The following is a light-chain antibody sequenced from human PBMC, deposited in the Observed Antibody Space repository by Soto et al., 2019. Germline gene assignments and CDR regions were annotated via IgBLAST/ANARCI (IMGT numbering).Light chain of an antibody. J-gene: IGKJ1*01. CDR3: QQSCVTPWT. CDR2: WAY. CDR1: QSVLYRSNHQHC. V-gene: IGKV4-1*01. Sequence: DIVMTQSPDSLAVSLGERATINCESSQSVLYRSNHQHCLAWYQQKPGQPPKLLIYWAYTRESGVPDRFSGGGSGTDFTLTISGLQAEDVGFYYCQQSCVTPWTFGQGTKVDIK.